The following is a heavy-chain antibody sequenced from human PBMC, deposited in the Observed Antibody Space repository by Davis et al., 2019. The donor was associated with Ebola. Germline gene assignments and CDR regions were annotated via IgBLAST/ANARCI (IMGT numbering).Heavy chain of an antibody. V-gene: IGHV1-46*02. J-gene: IGHJ6*02. D-gene: IGHD3-3*01. CDR3: ARCRERITIFGSARLYGMDV. CDR1: GYTLHRYH. CDR2: IKPSGGCT. Sequence: AASEKVSCQASGYTLHRYHMHWVRPAPRPGLEWVGIIKPSGGCTSYAQKFQGRVTMTRDTSTSTVYMELSSLRSEDTAVYYCARCRERITIFGSARLYGMDVWGQGTTVTVSS.